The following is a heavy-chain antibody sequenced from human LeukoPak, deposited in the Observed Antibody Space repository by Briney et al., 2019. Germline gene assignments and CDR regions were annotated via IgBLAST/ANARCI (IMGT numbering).Heavy chain of an antibody. D-gene: IGHD6-25*01. CDR1: GYTFTSYG. CDR3: ASKHSSAPTVDY. CDR2: ISAYNGNT. J-gene: IGHJ4*02. V-gene: IGHV1-18*01. Sequence: ASVKVSCKASGYTFTSYGISWVRQAPGQGLEWMGWISAYNGNTNYAQKLQGRVTMTTDTSTSTAYMELRSLRSDDTAVYYCASKHSSAPTVDYWDQGTLITVSA.